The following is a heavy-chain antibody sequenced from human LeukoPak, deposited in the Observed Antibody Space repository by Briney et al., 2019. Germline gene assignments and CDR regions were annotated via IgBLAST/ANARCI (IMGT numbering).Heavy chain of an antibody. D-gene: IGHD2-15*01. CDR1: GGSIGSYY. V-gene: IGHV4-59*08. J-gene: IGHJ5*02. CDR2: IYYSGST. CDR3: ARHQGVLGWFDP. Sequence: SETLSLTCTVSGGSIGSYYWSWIRQPPGKGLEWIGYIYYSGSTNYNPSLKSRVTISVDTSKNQFSLKLSSVTAADTAVYYCARHQGVLGWFDPWGQGTLVTVSS.